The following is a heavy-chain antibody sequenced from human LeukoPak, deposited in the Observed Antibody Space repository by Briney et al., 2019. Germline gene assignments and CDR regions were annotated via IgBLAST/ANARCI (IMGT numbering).Heavy chain of an antibody. CDR2: IYYSGST. J-gene: IGHJ6*02. Sequence: PSETLSLTCTVSGGSISSSSYHWGWIRQPPGKGLEWIGSIYYSGSTYYNPSLKSRVTISVDTSKNQFSLKLSSVTAADTAVYYCARARIAAGGSYNMDVWGQGTTVTVSS. V-gene: IGHV4-39*01. D-gene: IGHD6-13*01. CDR1: GGSISSSSYH. CDR3: ARARIAAGGSYNMDV.